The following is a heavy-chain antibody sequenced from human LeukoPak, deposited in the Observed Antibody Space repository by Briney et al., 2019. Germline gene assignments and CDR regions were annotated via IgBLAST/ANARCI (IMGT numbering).Heavy chain of an antibody. D-gene: IGHD3-16*01. J-gene: IGHJ3*02. Sequence: GGSLRLSCAASGFTFSSYDMHWVRQATGKGLEWVSTIGTAGDTYYPGSVKGRFTISRENAKNPLYLQMNSLRAGDTAVYYCARDKGAAFDIWGQGTMVTVSS. V-gene: IGHV3-13*01. CDR1: GFTFSSYD. CDR3: ARDKGAAFDI. CDR2: IGTAGDT.